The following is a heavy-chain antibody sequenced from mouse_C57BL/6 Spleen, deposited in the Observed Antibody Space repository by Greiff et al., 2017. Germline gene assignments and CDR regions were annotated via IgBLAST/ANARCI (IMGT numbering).Heavy chain of an antibody. V-gene: IGHV1-50*01. CDR2: IDPSDSYT. Sequence: QVQLQQPGAELVKPGASVKLSCKASGYTFTSYWMQWVKQRPGQGLEWIGEIDPSDSYTNYNQKFKRKATLTVDTSSSTAYMQLSSLTSEDSAVYYCARDLYYGDLRFAYWGQGTLVTVSA. D-gene: IGHD2-13*01. CDR1: GYTFTSYW. J-gene: IGHJ3*01. CDR3: ARDLYYGDLRFAY.